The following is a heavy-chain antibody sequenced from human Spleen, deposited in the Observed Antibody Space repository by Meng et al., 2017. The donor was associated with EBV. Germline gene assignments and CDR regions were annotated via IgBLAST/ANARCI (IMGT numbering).Heavy chain of an antibody. CDR1: GYSFTTYP. D-gene: IGHD3-10*01. J-gene: IGHJ4*02. Sequence: QLVQAGAEVKKPGASVKLSCKTSGYSFTTYPMNWLRQAPGQRPEWMGWINPNSGNTDYAQNFQGRVTMTTNTSINTAYMELSSLRSGDTAVYYCARYTSGSYNFDYWGQGTLVTVSS. CDR3: ARYTSGSYNFDY. V-gene: IGHV1-8*01. CDR2: INPNSGNT.